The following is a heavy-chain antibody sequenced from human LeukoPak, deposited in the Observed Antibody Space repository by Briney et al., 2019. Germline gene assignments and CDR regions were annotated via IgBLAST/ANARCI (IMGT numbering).Heavy chain of an antibody. CDR3: ARVSVSSAFDY. CDR1: GFTVRSNY. Sequence: GGSLRLSCAASGFTVRSNYMSWVRQAPGKGLEWVSVIYSGGSTYYADSVKGRFTISRDNSKNTLYLQMNSLRAEDTAVYYCARVSVSSAFDYWGQGTLVTVSS. J-gene: IGHJ4*02. CDR2: IYSGGST. V-gene: IGHV3-53*01. D-gene: IGHD3-22*01.